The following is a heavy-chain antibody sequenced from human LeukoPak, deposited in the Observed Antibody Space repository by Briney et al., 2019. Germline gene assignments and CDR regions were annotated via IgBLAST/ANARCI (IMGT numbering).Heavy chain of an antibody. CDR1: GLNVTYNY. J-gene: IGHJ6*03. CDR2: IYSGGMT. V-gene: IGHV3-53*01. CDR3: YARPVLPAAFLPSGNYMDV. Sequence: PGGSLRLSCAASGLNVTYNYMSCVRQAPGKGLEWLSVIYSGGMTYYADSVKGRFIISRDNSKNTLYLQMNRLRAEDTAVYYCYARPVLPAAFLPSGNYMDVWGKGTTVTVSS. D-gene: IGHD2-2*01.